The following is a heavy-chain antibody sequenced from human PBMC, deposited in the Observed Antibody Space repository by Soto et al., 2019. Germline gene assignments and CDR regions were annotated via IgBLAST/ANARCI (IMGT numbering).Heavy chain of an antibody. D-gene: IGHD6-6*01. Sequence: GASVKVSCKASGYTFTGCYMHWVRQAPGQGLEWMGWINPNSGGTNYAQKFQGRVTMTRDTSISTAYMELSRLKSDDTAVYYCARDRRSSIAARSYYFDYWGQGTLVTVSS. CDR1: GYTFTGCY. CDR2: INPNSGGT. J-gene: IGHJ4*02. CDR3: ARDRRSSIAARSYYFDY. V-gene: IGHV1-2*02.